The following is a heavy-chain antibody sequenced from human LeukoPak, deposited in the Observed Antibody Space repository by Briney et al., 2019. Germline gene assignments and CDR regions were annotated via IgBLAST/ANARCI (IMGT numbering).Heavy chain of an antibody. CDR1: GFTFSSYA. CDR3: ARVTHYDAFDI. CDR2: ISYDGSNK. Sequence: GGSLRLSCAASGFTFSSYAMHWVRQAPGKGLEGVAVISYDGSNKYYADSVKGRFTISRDNSKNTLYLQMNSLRAEDTAVYYCARVTHYDAFDIWGQGTMVTVSS. V-gene: IGHV3-30*04. D-gene: IGHD3-16*01. J-gene: IGHJ3*02.